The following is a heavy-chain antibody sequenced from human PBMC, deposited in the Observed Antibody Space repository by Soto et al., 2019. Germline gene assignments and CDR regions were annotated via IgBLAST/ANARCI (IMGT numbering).Heavy chain of an antibody. CDR2: IYTSGST. CDR3: ARAGTTVTTLWRAFDI. Sequence: SETLSLTCTVSGGSISSYYWSWIGQPAGKGLEWIGRIYTSGSTNYNPSLKSRVTMSVDTSKNQFSLKLSSVTAADTAVYYCARAGTTVTTLWRAFDIWGQGTMVTVSS. J-gene: IGHJ3*02. V-gene: IGHV4-4*07. D-gene: IGHD4-17*01. CDR1: GGSISSYY.